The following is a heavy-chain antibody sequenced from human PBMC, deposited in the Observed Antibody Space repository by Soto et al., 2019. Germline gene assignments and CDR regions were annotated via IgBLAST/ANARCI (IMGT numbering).Heavy chain of an antibody. Sequence: QVQLVQSGAEVKKPGSSVKVSCKASGGASSSYTISWVRHAPGQGLEWMGGIIPIFGTANYAQKFQGRVTITADESTRTAYMELSSLRSEDTAVYYCARKWVYDSSKKLDYWGQGTLVTVSS. V-gene: IGHV1-69*12. CDR3: ARKWVYDSSKKLDY. D-gene: IGHD3-22*01. CDR2: IIPIFGTA. J-gene: IGHJ4*02. CDR1: GGASSSYT.